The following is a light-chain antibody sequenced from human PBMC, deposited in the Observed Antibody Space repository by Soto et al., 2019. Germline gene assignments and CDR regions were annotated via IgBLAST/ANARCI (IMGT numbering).Light chain of an antibody. Sequence: DIQMTQSPSSLSASVRDRVTITCRASQSIRSHLNWYQERPGKAPKLLIYAASSLQSGVPSRFSGTGSGTDFTLTISSLQPADFATYYCQQSYNPPYTFGQGTKLEIK. CDR2: AAS. CDR3: QQSYNPPYT. J-gene: IGKJ2*01. V-gene: IGKV1-39*01. CDR1: QSIRSH.